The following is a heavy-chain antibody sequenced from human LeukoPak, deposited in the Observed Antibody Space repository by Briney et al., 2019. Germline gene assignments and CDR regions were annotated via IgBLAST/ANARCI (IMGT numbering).Heavy chain of an antibody. CDR1: GVTVSSNY. J-gene: IGHJ3*02. D-gene: IGHD5-12*01. CDR3: ASSGYGLTDASDI. CDR2: IYSGGST. Sequence: PAGSLRLSCAASGVTVSSNYVSWVRQPPGKGQEWVSVIYSGGSTYYADSVKGRFTISRDNSKNTLYLQMNSLRAEDTAVYYCASSGYGLTDASDIWGQGTMVTVSS. V-gene: IGHV3-66*02.